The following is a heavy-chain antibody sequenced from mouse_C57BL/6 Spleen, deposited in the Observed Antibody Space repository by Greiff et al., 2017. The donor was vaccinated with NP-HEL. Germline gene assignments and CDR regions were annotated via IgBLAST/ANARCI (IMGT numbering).Heavy chain of an antibody. CDR3: ARGVVTTWYFDY. D-gene: IGHD2-5*01. J-gene: IGHJ2*01. Sequence: QVQLQQPGAELVKPGASVKMSCKASGYTFTSYWITWVKQRPGQGLEWIGDIYPGSGSTNYNEKFKSKATLTVDTSSSTAYMPLSSLTSEDSAVYYCARGVVTTWYFDYWGQGTTLTVSS. CDR1: GYTFTSYW. CDR2: IYPGSGST. V-gene: IGHV1-55*01.